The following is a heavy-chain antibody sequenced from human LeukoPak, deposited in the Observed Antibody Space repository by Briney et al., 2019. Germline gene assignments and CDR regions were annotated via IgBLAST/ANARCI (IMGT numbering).Heavy chain of an antibody. CDR2: ISAYNGNT. CDR3: ARDPSSREGYSSSWYDY. Sequence: GASVKVSCKASGHTFTSYGISWVRQAPGQGLEWMGWISAYNGNTNYAQKLQGRVTMTTDTSTSTAYMELRSLRSDDTAVYYCARDPSSREGYSSSWYDYWGQGTLVTVSS. J-gene: IGHJ4*02. D-gene: IGHD6-13*01. V-gene: IGHV1-18*01. CDR1: GHTFTSYG.